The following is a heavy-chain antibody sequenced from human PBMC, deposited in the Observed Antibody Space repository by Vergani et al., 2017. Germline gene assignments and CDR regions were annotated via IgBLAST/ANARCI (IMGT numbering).Heavy chain of an antibody. D-gene: IGHD3-9*01. CDR3: ARDLAYYDILTGYYPYYYYMDV. CDR2: MNPNSGNT. Sequence: QVQLVQSGAEVKKPGASVKVSCKASGYTFTSYDINWVRQATGQGLEWMGWMNPNSGNTGYAQKFQGRVTITADESTSTAYMELSSLRSEATAVYYCARDLAYYDILTGYYPYYYYMDVWGKGTTVTVSS. V-gene: IGHV1-8*03. J-gene: IGHJ6*03. CDR1: GYTFTSYD.